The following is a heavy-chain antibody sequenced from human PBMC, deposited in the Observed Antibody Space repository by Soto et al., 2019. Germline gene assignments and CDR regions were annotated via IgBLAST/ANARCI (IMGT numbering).Heavy chain of an antibody. V-gene: IGHV3-30*18. CDR3: AKEVVYSSGWYASYYYYYGMDV. D-gene: IGHD6-19*01. CDR2: ISYDGSNK. CDR1: GFTFSSYG. J-gene: IGHJ6*02. Sequence: QVQLVESGGGVVQPGRSLRLSCAASGFTFSSYGMHWVRQAPGKGLEWVAVISYDGSNKYYADSVKGRFTISRDNSKNTLYLQMNSLRAEDTAVYYCAKEVVYSSGWYASYYYYYGMDVWGQGTTVTVSS.